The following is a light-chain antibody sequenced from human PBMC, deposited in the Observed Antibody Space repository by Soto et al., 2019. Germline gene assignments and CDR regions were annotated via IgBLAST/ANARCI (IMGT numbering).Light chain of an antibody. CDR1: QDISNY. CDR3: QQYDNLPRYT. Sequence: DIQMTQSPSSLSASVGDRVTITCQASQDISNYLNWYQQKPGKAPKLLIYDASNLETGVPSRFSGRRSGTDFTFTISSLQPEDIATYYCQQYDNLPRYTFGQGTKLEIK. CDR2: DAS. V-gene: IGKV1-33*01. J-gene: IGKJ2*01.